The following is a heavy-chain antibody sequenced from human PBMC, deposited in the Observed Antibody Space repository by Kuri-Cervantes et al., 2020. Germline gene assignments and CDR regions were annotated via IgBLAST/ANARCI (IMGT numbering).Heavy chain of an antibody. V-gene: IGHV3-23*01. J-gene: IGHJ4*02. CDR3: AKGPGGSSSGWYVGID. CDR1: GFTFSSYA. Sequence: GGSLRLSCPASGFTFSSYAMRGVRQAPGKGLEWVSAISGSGGSTYYADSVKGRFTISRDNSKNTLYLQMNSLRAEDTAVYYCAKGPGGSSSGWYVGIDWGQGTLVTVSS. CDR2: ISGSGGST. D-gene: IGHD6-19*01.